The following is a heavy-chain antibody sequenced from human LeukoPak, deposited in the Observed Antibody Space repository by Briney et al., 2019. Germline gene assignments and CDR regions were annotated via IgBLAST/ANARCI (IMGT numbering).Heavy chain of an antibody. CDR1: GYTFTDYY. Sequence: ASVKVSCKASGYTFTDYYMQWVRQAPGQGLEWMGWINPNSGGTNYAQKSQGRVTMTRDTSISTAYMELSSLRSEDTAVYYCAREGYCSSTSCAGGNWFDPWGQGTLVTVSS. CDR2: INPNSGGT. J-gene: IGHJ5*02. V-gene: IGHV1-2*02. CDR3: AREGYCSSTSCAGGNWFDP. D-gene: IGHD2-2*01.